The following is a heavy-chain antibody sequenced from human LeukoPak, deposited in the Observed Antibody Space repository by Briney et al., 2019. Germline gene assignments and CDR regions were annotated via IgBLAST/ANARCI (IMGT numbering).Heavy chain of an antibody. D-gene: IGHD3-3*01. CDR3: ARWAYDFWSDTHLPDYYYYYGMDV. CDR1: GYTFTSYT. Sequence: GASVKVSCKASGYTFTSYTIHWVRQAPGQRLEWMGWINVGDGKSKYSQSFQGRVAITRDTSASTAYMELSSLRSEDTAVYYCARWAYDFWSDTHLPDYYYYYGMDVWGQGTTVTVSS. CDR2: INVGDGKS. V-gene: IGHV1-3*01. J-gene: IGHJ6*02.